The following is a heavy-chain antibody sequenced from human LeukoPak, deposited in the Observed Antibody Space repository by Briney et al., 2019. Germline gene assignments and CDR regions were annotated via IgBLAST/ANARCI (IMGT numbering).Heavy chain of an antibody. CDR2: IKQDGSEK. CDR1: GFTFSSYW. J-gene: IGHJ6*03. Sequence: GGSLRLSCAASGFTFSSYWMSWVRQAPGKGLEWVANIKQDGSEKYYVDSVKGRFTISRDNAKNSLYLQMNSLRAEDTAVYYCARGEYSSGWYTFGYGKYYYYMDVWGKGTTVTISS. CDR3: ARGEYSSGWYTFGYGKYYYYMDV. D-gene: IGHD6-19*01. V-gene: IGHV3-7*01.